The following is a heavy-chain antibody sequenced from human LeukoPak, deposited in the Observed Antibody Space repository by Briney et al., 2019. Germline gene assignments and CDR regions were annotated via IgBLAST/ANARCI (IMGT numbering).Heavy chain of an antibody. D-gene: IGHD1-26*01. CDR1: GYTFTSYA. CDR3: ARVKWELLPDY. CDR2: INAGNGNT. V-gene: IGHV1-3*01. J-gene: IGHJ4*02. Sequence: GASVEVSCKASGYTFTSYAMHWVRQAPGQRLEWMGWINAGNGNTKYSQKFQGRVTITRDTSASTAYMELSSLRSEDTAVYYCARVKWELLPDYWGQGTLVTVSS.